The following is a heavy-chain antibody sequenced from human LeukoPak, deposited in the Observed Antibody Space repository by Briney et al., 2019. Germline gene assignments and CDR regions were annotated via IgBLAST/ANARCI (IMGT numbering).Heavy chain of an antibody. CDR2: IRDSGEA. V-gene: IGHV3-66*03. Sequence: GGSLRLSCAVSGFRFSDYYMSWVRQAPGKGLEWVGLIRDSGEAFYADFARGRFAISRDESENTLYLQMNSLRVEDTAVYFCARDRAANQDWVEFDPWGQGTPVIVSS. CDR1: GFRFSDYY. CDR3: ARDRAANQDWVEFDP. J-gene: IGHJ5*02. D-gene: IGHD3/OR15-3a*01.